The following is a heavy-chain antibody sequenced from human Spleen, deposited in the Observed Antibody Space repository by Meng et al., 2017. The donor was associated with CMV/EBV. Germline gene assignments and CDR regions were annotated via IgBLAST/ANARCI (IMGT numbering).Heavy chain of an antibody. V-gene: IGHV3-48*04. CDR1: GFTFSLYS. J-gene: IGHJ6*02. CDR2: ISSSGTTI. Sequence: GESLKIYCAPSGFTFSLYSMNWIRQAPGRGLEWVSYISSSGTTIYYTDSVKGRFTISRDNAKNSLYLQMNSLRAEDTAVYYCARRTNYYYYGMDVGGQGTTVTVSS. CDR3: ARRTNYYYYGMDV.